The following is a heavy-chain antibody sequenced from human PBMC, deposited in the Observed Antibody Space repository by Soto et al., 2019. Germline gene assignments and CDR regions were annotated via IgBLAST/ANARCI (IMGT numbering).Heavy chain of an antibody. CDR2: INHSGST. J-gene: IGHJ5*02. D-gene: IGHD6-6*01. CDR1: GGSFSDYY. V-gene: IGHV4-34*01. CDR3: ARGPYSSSPPLFDP. Sequence: SETLSLTCAVYGGSFSDYYWSWIRQSPGKGPEWIGEINHSGSTNYNPSLKSRVTISVDTSKNQFSLKLSSVTAADTAVYYCARGPYSSSPPLFDPWGQGTLVTVSS.